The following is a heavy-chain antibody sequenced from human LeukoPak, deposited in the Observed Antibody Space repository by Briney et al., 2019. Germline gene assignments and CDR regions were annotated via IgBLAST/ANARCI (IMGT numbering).Heavy chain of an antibody. Sequence: GSLRLSFAASGFTFSRYAMSWVRQAPGKGLEWVSDISGSAGSTYYADSVKGRFTISRDNSKNTLYLQMNSLRAEDTAVYYCAKLGGSSRSGYYFEYWGQGTLVTVSS. J-gene: IGHJ4*02. CDR1: GFTFSRYA. V-gene: IGHV3-23*01. D-gene: IGHD6-6*01. CDR3: AKLGGSSRSGYYFEY. CDR2: ISGSAGST.